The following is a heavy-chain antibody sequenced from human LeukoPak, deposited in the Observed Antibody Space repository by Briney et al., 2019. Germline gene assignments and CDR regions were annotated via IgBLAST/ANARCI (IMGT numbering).Heavy chain of an antibody. V-gene: IGHV3-48*03. CDR2: ISSGGSTI. CDR1: GFTFSSYE. Sequence: GGSLRLSCAAAGFTFSSYEMNWVRQAPGKGLEWVSYISSGGSTIYYADSVKGRFTISRDNAKNSLYLQMNSLRAEDTAVYYCARGVGYSGYVDYWGQGTLVTVSS. D-gene: IGHD5-12*01. J-gene: IGHJ4*02. CDR3: ARGVGYSGYVDY.